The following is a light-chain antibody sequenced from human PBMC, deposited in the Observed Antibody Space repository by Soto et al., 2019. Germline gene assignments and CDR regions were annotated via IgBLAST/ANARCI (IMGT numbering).Light chain of an antibody. CDR1: QNIFDF. J-gene: IGKJ1*01. CDR3: QHTYNIPLT. CDR2: AAS. V-gene: IGKV1-39*01. Sequence: DTPMTQSPSSLSASITDRVTITCRASQNIFDFLNWYQQKPGKAPKLLIYAASSLQSGVPSRFSGSGSGTDFTLTISSLQPEDSATYYCQHTYNIPLTFGQGTRVEIK.